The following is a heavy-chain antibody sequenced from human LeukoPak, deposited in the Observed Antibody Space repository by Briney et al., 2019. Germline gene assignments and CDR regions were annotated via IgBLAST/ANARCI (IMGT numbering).Heavy chain of an antibody. V-gene: IGHV1-8*01. CDR3: ARVYSSSWPRFN. J-gene: IGHJ4*02. CDR2: MNPNSGNT. Sequence: ASVKVSCKASGYTFTSYDINWVRQATGQGLEWMGWMNPNSGNTGYAQKLQGRVTMTRNNSISTAYMELSSLGSGDTAVYYCARVYSSSWPRFNWGQGTLVTVSS. CDR1: GYTFTSYD. D-gene: IGHD6-13*01.